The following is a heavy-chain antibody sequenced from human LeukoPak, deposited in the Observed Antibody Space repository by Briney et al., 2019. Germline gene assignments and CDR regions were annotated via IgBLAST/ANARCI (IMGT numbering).Heavy chain of an antibody. Sequence: PGGSLRLSCAASGFTFDDYTMRWVRQAPGKGLEWVSLISWDGGSTYYADSVKGRFTISRDNSKNSLYLQMNSLRTEETALYYCAKIAERGSSSGDYWSQGTLVTVSS. V-gene: IGHV3-43*01. CDR2: ISWDGGST. J-gene: IGHJ4*02. CDR3: AKIAERGSSSGDY. CDR1: GFTFDDYT. D-gene: IGHD6-6*01.